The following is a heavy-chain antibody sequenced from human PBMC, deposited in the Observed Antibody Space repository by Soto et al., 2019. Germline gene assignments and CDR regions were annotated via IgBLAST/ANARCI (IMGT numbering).Heavy chain of an antibody. CDR2: ISGSGGST. CDR1: GFTFSSYA. J-gene: IGHJ6*03. CDR3: AKDRIGAARFYYYYYMDV. D-gene: IGHD6-6*01. Sequence: GGSLRLSCAASGFTFSSYAMSWVRQAPGKGLEWVSAISGSGGSTYYADSVKGRFTISRDNSKNTLYLQMNSLRAEDTAVYYCAKDRIGAARFYYYYYMDVWGKGTTVTVSS. V-gene: IGHV3-23*01.